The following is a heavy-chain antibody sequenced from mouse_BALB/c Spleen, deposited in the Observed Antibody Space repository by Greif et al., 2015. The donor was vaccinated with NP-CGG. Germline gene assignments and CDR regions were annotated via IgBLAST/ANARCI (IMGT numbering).Heavy chain of an antibody. CDR1: GYSFTSYW. Sequence: VQLQQSGPQLVRPGASVKISCKASGYSFTSYWMHWVKQRPGQGLEWIGMIDPSDSETRLNQKFKDKATLTVDKSSGTAYMQLSSPTSEDSAVYYCARSYGNYYYYAMDYWGQGTSVTVSS. CDR2: IDPSDSET. J-gene: IGHJ4*01. D-gene: IGHD2-10*02. V-gene: IGHV1S127*01. CDR3: ARSYGNYYYYAMDY.